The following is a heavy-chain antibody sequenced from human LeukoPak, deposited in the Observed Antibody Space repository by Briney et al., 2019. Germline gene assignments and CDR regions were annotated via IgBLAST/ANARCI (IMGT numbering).Heavy chain of an antibody. CDR2: ISGSGGST. D-gene: IGHD3-22*01. J-gene: IGHJ4*02. V-gene: IGHV3-23*01. Sequence: PGGSLRLSCAASGFTFSSYAMSWVRQAPGKGPGWVSAISGSGGSTYYADSVKGRFTISRDNSKNTLYLQMNSLRTEDTAVYYCANEDYYDSSPSYYFDYWGQGTLVTVSS. CDR1: GFTFSSYA. CDR3: ANEDYYDSSPSYYFDY.